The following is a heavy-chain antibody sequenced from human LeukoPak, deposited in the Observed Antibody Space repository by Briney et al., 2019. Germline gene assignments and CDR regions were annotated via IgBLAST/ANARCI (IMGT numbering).Heavy chain of an antibody. CDR1: GFTFSSYG. D-gene: IGHD6-6*01. CDR2: TSYDRSNK. J-gene: IGHJ4*02. Sequence: PGGPLRLSCAASGFTFSSYGMHWVRQAPGKGLEWVAVTSYDRSNKYYADSVKGRFTISRDNSKNTLYLQMNSLRAEDTAVYYCAKDRGSSSGFDYWGQGTLVTVSS. CDR3: AKDRGSSSGFDY. V-gene: IGHV3-30*18.